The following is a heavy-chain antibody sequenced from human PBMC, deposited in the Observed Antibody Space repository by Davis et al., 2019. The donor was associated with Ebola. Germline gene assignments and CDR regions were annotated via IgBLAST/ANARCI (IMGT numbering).Heavy chain of an antibody. CDR2: IIPIFGLA. J-gene: IGHJ6*02. V-gene: IGHV1-69*04. CDR3: AGSSTPPAIEYYDYALDV. Sequence: SVTVSCKASGGTLTNYVISWVRQAPAQGLEWMGRIIPIFGLANYAQKFQGRVTITADKSANTAYMDLTSLRSEDTAVYYCAGSSTPPAIEYYDYALDVWGQGTRVTVSS. CDR1: GGTLTNYV. D-gene: IGHD2/OR15-2a*01.